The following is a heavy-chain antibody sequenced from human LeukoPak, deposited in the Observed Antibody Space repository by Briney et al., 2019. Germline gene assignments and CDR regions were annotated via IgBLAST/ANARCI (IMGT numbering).Heavy chain of an antibody. J-gene: IGHJ4*02. D-gene: IGHD4-17*01. Sequence: SETLSLTCTVSGGSVSSSSYYWNWIRQPPGKGLEWIGYIYYSGSTNYNPSLKSRVTISIDTSKNQFSLKVSSVTAADTAVYYCARGPTVTSDYWGQGTLVTVSS. CDR1: GGSVSSSSYY. CDR3: ARGPTVTSDY. CDR2: IYYSGST. V-gene: IGHV4-61*01.